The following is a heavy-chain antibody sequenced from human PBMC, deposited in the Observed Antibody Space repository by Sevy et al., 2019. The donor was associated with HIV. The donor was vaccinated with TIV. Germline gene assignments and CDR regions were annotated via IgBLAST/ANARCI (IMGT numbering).Heavy chain of an antibody. J-gene: IGHJ6*02. Sequence: GGSLRLSCAASGFTFSSYAMHWVRQAPGKGLEWVAVISYEGNNKYADSGKGRFTISRDNSKNTLYLQMNSLRAEDTAVYYCARDGSSGGLFLKDYYYFGMDVWGQGTTVTVSS. D-gene: IGHD3-16*01. CDR1: GFTFSSYA. CDR3: ARDGSSGGLFLKDYYYFGMDV. V-gene: IGHV3-30*03. CDR2: ISYEGNNK.